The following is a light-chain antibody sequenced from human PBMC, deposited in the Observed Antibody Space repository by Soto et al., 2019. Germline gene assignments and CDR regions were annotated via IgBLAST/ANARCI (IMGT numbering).Light chain of an antibody. CDR2: GND. V-gene: IGLV1-40*01. CDR3: QSYDRGLTAYV. Sequence: QSALTQPPSVSGAPGKGAPFPAPGPAPTIGAGYEVHWYHQLPGTAPKFLVSGNDNRPSGVPDRLSASKSGTSGSLAITDLQAEDEGHYYCQSYDRGLTAYVFGTGTKVTVL. CDR1: APTIGAGYE. J-gene: IGLJ1*01.